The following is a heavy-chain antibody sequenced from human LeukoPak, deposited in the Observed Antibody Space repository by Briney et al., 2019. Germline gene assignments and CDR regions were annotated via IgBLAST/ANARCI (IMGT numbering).Heavy chain of an antibody. D-gene: IGHD6-13*01. Sequence: GGSLRLSCAASGFTFSTYWMTWFRQAPGKGLEWVANINDDGSANYYVDSVKGRFTMSRDNAKNSLYLQMNSLRAEDTAVYYCARGIAAAGFTGFLDWGQGTLVTVSS. CDR3: ARGIAAAGFTGFLD. CDR1: GFTFSTYW. CDR2: INDDGSAN. J-gene: IGHJ4*02. V-gene: IGHV3-7*01.